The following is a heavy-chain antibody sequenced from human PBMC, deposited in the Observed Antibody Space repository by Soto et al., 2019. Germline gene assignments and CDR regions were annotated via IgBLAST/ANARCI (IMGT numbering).Heavy chain of an antibody. D-gene: IGHD4-17*01. V-gene: IGHV2-26*01. Sequence: SGPTLVNPTETLTLTCTVSGFSLSTGRMGVSWIRQPPGKALEWLAHIFSDNERSYSTSMQGRLTISKDPSGSQVVLSMTNLDPVDTGTYYCVRMNADSYQFYYAMDVWGQGTTVTVSS. J-gene: IGHJ6*02. CDR1: GFSLSTGRMG. CDR2: IFSDNER. CDR3: VRMNADSYQFYYAMDV.